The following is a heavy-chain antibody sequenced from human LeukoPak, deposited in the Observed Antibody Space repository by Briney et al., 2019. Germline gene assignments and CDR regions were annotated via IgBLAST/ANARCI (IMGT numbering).Heavy chain of an antibody. D-gene: IGHD3-9*01. J-gene: IGHJ4*02. V-gene: IGHV3-23*01. CDR2: ISGTGSAR. CDR3: ARGFDSSNLSTGQRLFDF. CDR1: GFAFTTFA. Sequence: GGSLRLSCELSGFAFTTFALSWVRQAPGKGLEWVSSISGTGSARYYAASVRGRFTVSRNNSVNMVFLQMDSLRAEDTAVYFCARGFDSSNLSTGQRLFDFWGQGTLVTVSS.